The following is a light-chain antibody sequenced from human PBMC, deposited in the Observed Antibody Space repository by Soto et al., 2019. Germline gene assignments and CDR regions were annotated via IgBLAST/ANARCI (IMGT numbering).Light chain of an antibody. V-gene: IGKV3-11*01. CDR1: HDVSVS. J-gene: IGKJ5*01. CDR3: QQRSNWPLT. CDR2: DVS. Sequence: EIVLTQSPDTLSLSPGEGATLSCRASHDVSVSLVWYRQRPGQSPRLLIYDVSIRATGVPARFSGTGSETDFTLTISSLEPEDFAVYYCQQRSNWPLTFGGGTRLEIK.